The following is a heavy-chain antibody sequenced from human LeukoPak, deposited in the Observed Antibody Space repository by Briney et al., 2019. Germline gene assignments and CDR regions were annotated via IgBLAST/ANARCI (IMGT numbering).Heavy chain of an antibody. D-gene: IGHD3-3*01. J-gene: IGHJ6*02. V-gene: IGHV3-23*01. CDR2: ISGSSGLT. Sequence: PGASLRLSCAASGFPFSSYAMTWVRQAPGKGLEWVSAISGSSGLTYFADSVKGRFTVSRDNSKNTMYLQMNSLRAEDTATYHCAKDLNPYDFWNGPGTYYGMDVWGQGTTVTVSS. CDR1: GFPFSSYA. CDR3: AKDLNPYDFWNGPGTYYGMDV.